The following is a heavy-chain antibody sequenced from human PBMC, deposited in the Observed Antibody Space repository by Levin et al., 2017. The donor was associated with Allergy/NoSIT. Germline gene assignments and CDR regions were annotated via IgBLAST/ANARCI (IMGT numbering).Heavy chain of an antibody. V-gene: IGHV3-30*04. CDR2: ISFDGTNK. CDR1: GFNFRAYA. J-gene: IGHJ4*02. CDR3: ARDGALDTEGSSFDC. D-gene: IGHD1-1*01. Sequence: PGGSLRLSCAASGFNFRAYAMHWVRQAPGKGLEWLAIISFDGTNKYSADSVKGRFTVSRDNSNNTLHLEMHGLRTTDTAVYYCARDGALDTEGSSFDCWGRGTQVTVSP.